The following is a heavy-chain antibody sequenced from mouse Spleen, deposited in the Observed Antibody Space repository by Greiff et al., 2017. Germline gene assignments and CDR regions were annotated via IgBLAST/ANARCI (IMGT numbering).Heavy chain of an antibody. CDR3: ARRDGSSYEMAY. J-gene: IGHJ3*01. CDR2: IYPGDGDT. V-gene: IGHV1-80*01. Sequence: VKLQESGAELVKPGASVKISCKASGYAFSSYWMNWVKQRPGKGLEWIGQIYPGDGDTNYNGKFKGKATLTADKSSSTAYMQLSSLTSEDSAVYFCARRDGSSYEMAYWGQGTLVTVSA. D-gene: IGHD1-1*01. CDR1: GYAFSSYW.